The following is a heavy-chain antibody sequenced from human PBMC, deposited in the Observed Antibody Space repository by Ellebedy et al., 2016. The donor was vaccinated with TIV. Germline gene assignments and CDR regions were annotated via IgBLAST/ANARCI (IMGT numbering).Heavy chain of an antibody. CDR2: ISWDGGST. CDR1: GCTFDDYT. V-gene: IGHV3-43*01. D-gene: IGHD2/OR15-2a*01. Sequence: GESLKISCAASGCTFDDYTMHWVRQAPGKGLEWVSLISWDGGSTYYADSVKGRFTISRDNSKNSLYLQMNSLRTEDTALYYCAKASNYFKCDYWGQGTLVTVSS. J-gene: IGHJ4*02. CDR3: AKASNYFKCDY.